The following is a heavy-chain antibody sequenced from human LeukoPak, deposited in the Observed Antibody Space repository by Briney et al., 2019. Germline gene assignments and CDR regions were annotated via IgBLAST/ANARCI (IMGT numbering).Heavy chain of an antibody. CDR2: INPSGGST. CDR1: GYTFTSYY. V-gene: IGHV1-46*01. Sequence: ASVKVSCKASGYTFTSYYMHWVRQAPGQGLEWMGIINPSGGSTSYAQKFQGRVTMTRDTSTSTVYMELSSLRSEDTAVYYCARGGSALRFLEWLAEPVDYWGQGTLVTVSS. CDR3: ARGGSALRFLEWLAEPVDY. D-gene: IGHD3-3*01. J-gene: IGHJ4*02.